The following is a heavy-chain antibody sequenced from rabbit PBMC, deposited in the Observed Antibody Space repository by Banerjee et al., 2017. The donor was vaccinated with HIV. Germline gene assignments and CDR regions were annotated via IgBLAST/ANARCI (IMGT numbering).Heavy chain of an antibody. Sequence: QEQLVESGGGLVQPGGSLKLSCKASGFDFSSYGVSWVRQAPGKGLEWIGYITYGDKWYASWVNGRFTISRSTSQNTVDLKMTSLTVADTATYFCARDRDGDAGYGSLALWGQGTLVTVS. CDR1: GFDFSSYG. J-gene: IGHJ6*01. CDR2: ITYGDK. D-gene: IGHD7-1*01. V-gene: IGHV1S47*01. CDR3: ARDRDGDAGYGSLAL.